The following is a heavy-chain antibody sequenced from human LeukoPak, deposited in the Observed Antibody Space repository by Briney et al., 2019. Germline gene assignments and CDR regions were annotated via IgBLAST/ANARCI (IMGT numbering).Heavy chain of an antibody. CDR2: ISGSGGST. J-gene: IGHJ5*02. V-gene: IGHV3-23*01. Sequence: PGGSLRLSCAASGFTFSSYAMSCVRHAPGKGLEWVSAISGSGGSTYYADSVQGRFTISRDNSKKTLYLQMNSLRAEDPAVYYCAKGYYDFWSGYQNWFDPWGQGTLVTVSS. CDR1: GFTFSSYA. CDR3: AKGYYDFWSGYQNWFDP. D-gene: IGHD3-3*01.